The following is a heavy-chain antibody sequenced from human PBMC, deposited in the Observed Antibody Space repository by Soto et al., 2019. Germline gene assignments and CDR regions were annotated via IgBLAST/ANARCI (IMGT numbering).Heavy chain of an antibody. V-gene: IGHV3-7*05. Sequence: EVQLVESGGGLVQPGGSLRLSCAASGFTFSSYWMSWVRQAPGKGLEWVANIKQDGSEKYYMDSVKGRFTISRDNTKHSLYLHMNSLRAEDTAVYYCAREELGFSSGWYYFDYWGQGTLFTVSS. CDR3: AREELGFSSGWYYFDY. CDR2: IKQDGSEK. CDR1: GFTFSSYW. D-gene: IGHD6-19*01. J-gene: IGHJ4*02.